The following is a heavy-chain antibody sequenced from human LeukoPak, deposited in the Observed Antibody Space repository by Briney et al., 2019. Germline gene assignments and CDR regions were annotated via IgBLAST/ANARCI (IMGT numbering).Heavy chain of an antibody. CDR1: GYSISSGYY. CDR3: ARSQCSGGSCYSLKAFDI. D-gene: IGHD2-15*01. CDR2: IYHSGST. Sequence: SETLSLTCTVSGYSISSGYYWGWIRQPPGKGLEWIGSIYHSGSTYYNPSLKSRVAISVDTSKNQFSLKLSSVTAADTAVYYCARSQCSGGSCYSLKAFDIWGQGTMVTVSS. J-gene: IGHJ3*02. V-gene: IGHV4-38-2*02.